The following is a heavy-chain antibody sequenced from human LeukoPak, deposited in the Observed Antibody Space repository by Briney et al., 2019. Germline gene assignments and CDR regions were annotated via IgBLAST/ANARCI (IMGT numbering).Heavy chain of an antibody. Sequence: SETLSLTCTVSGGSISSTNYYWGWIRQPPGKGLEWIGTIYYSGSTFYNPSLKSRVTISVDTSKNQFSLKLSSVTAADTAVYYCARDYLLGYCSGGSCSERDYWGQGTLVTVSS. J-gene: IGHJ4*02. D-gene: IGHD2-15*01. CDR1: GGSISSTNYY. CDR2: IYYSGST. CDR3: ARDYLLGYCSGGSCSERDY. V-gene: IGHV4-39*07.